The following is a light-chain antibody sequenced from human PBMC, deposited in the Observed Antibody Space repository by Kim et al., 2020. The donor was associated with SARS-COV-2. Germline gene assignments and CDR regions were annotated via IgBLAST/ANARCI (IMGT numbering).Light chain of an antibody. CDR2: GKN. J-gene: IGLJ2*01. Sequence: SSELTQDPAVSVALGQTVRITCQGDSLRSYYVTWYQQKPGQAPIVVIYGKNNRPSGIPDRFSGSSSGNTASLTITGTQAGDEADYYCNSRDSNDKVVFGGGTQLTVL. CDR3: NSRDSNDKVV. V-gene: IGLV3-19*01. CDR1: SLRSYY.